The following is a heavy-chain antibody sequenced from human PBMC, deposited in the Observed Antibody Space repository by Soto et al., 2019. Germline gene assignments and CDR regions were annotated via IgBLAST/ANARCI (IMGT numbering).Heavy chain of an antibody. Sequence: SVKVSCKASGGTFSSYAVSWVRQAPVQGLEWMGGIIPIFCTANYAQKFQGRVTITAGESTSTAYMELSSLRSEDTAVYYCASDYFSGGWYRYQKWDVFDMWGEGTMVTVSS. CDR3: ASDYFSGGWYRYQKWDVFDM. V-gene: IGHV1-69*13. CDR2: IIPIFCTA. J-gene: IGHJ3*02. CDR1: GGTFSSYA. D-gene: IGHD6-19*01.